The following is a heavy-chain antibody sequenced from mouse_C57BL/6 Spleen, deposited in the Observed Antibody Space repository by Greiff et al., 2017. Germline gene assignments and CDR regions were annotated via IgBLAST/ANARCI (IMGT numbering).Heavy chain of an antibody. D-gene: IGHD4-1*01. CDR2: ISYDGSN. CDR1: GYSITSGYY. Sequence: EVHLVESGPGLVKPSQSLSLTCSVTGYSITSGYYWNWIRQFPGNKLEWMGYISYDGSNNYNPSLKNRISITRDTSKNQFFLKLNSVTTEDTATYYCARGVLGLYYFDYWGQGTTLTVSS. V-gene: IGHV3-6*01. CDR3: ARGVLGLYYFDY. J-gene: IGHJ2*01.